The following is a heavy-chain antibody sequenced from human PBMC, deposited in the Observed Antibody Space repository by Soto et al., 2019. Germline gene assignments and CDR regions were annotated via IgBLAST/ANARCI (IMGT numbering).Heavy chain of an antibody. J-gene: IGHJ6*02. V-gene: IGHV3-21*01. CDR1: GFTFSSYS. CDR2: ISSSSSYI. CDR3: ARDPERYSGYDSTLLFYYYYGMDV. D-gene: IGHD5-12*01. Sequence: RLSCAAPGFTFSSYSMNWVRQAPGKGLEWVSSISSSSSYIYYADSVKGRFTISRDNAKNSLYLQMNSLRAEDTAVYYCARDPERYSGYDSTLLFYYYYGMDVWGQGTTVTVSS.